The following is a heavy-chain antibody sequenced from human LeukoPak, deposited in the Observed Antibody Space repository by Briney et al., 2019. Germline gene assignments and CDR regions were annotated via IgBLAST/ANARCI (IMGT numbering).Heavy chain of an antibody. CDR1: GFTFSTYS. V-gene: IGHV3-21*06. D-gene: IGHD3-10*01. J-gene: IGHJ3*02. CDR2: IATSSDYI. CDR3: ARGRSITILRGVAISDGFDI. Sequence: GGSLRLSCAASGFTFSTYSMNWVRQAPGKGLEWVSSIATSSDYIYYAGSLKGRFTISRDNAKNSLYLHMNSLRPDDTAVYYCARGRSITILRGVAISDGFDIWGLGTKVTVS.